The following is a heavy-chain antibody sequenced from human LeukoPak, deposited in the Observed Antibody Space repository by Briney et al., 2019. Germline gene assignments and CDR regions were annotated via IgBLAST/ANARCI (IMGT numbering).Heavy chain of an antibody. CDR2: ISSSGSTI. V-gene: IGHV3-48*03. Sequence: GGSLRLSCAASGFTFSSYEMNWVRQAPGKGLEWVSYISSSGSTIYYADSVKGRFTISRDSAKNSLYLQMNSLRAEDTAVYYCAREGGFSYHDAFDIWGQGTMVTVSS. D-gene: IGHD3-10*01. CDR1: GFTFSSYE. J-gene: IGHJ3*02. CDR3: AREGGFSYHDAFDI.